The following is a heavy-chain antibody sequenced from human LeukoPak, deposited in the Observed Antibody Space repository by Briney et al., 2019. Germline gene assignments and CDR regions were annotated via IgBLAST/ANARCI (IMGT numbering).Heavy chain of an antibody. D-gene: IGHD2-8*02. CDR1: GFTFSSHG. Sequence: GGSLRLSCEGSGFTFSSHGMAWVRQDPGKALDWVSGINGRGDDKYYALSVKGRFTISRDNAKNSLYLQMNSLRAEDTALYYCAKTAGAWGQGTLVTVSS. V-gene: IGHV3-23*01. J-gene: IGHJ5*02. CDR2: INGRGDDK. CDR3: AKTAGA.